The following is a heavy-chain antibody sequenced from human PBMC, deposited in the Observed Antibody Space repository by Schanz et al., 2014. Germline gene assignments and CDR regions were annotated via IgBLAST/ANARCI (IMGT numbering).Heavy chain of an antibody. D-gene: IGHD2-2*01. J-gene: IGHJ6*03. CDR2: ISHDGNNK. CDR3: AKDYQACSSSSCYLCENSYMDV. CDR1: GLNFDYYA. Sequence: QVQLVESGGGVVQPGRSLRLSCATSGLNFDYYAMHWVRQAPGKGLEWAALISHDGNNKHYVDSVEGRFTISRDNSKSMLFLDMNSLRAEATAVYYCAKDYQACSSSSCYLCENSYMDVCGKGTTVTVSS. V-gene: IGHV3-30-3*02.